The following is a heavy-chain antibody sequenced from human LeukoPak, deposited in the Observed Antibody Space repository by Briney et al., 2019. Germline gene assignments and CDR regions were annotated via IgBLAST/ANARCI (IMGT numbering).Heavy chain of an antibody. CDR2: INHGRST. J-gene: IGHJ4*02. V-gene: IGHV4-34*01. Sequence: SETLSLTCAVYGGSFSGYYWTWIRQPPGKGLEWIGEINHGRSTNYNPSLKSRVTISLDTSKNQFSLKLSSVTAADTAVYYCARDRTYGSGSYFDYWGQGTLVTVSS. CDR1: GGSFSGYY. D-gene: IGHD3-10*01. CDR3: ARDRTYGSGSYFDY.